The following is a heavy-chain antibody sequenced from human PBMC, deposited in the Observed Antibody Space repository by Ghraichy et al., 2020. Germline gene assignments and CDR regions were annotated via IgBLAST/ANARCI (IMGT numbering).Heavy chain of an antibody. Sequence: GESLNISCAASGFTFGNYAMTWFRQAPGKGLEWVSCISASGMTTFHADSVKGRFTISRDNSQSTLFLQMNALRPEDTAVYYCGKRLWLGESFPMPFDSWGQGTLVTASS. CDR3: GKRLWLGESFPMPFDS. CDR1: GFTFGNYA. CDR2: ISASGMTT. D-gene: IGHD3-10*01. J-gene: IGHJ4*02. V-gene: IGHV3-23*01.